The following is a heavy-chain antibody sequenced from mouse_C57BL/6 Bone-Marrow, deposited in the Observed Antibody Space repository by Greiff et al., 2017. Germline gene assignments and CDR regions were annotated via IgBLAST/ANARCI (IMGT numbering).Heavy chain of an antibody. CDR2: IRLKSDNYAT. CDR3: TDYQAWFAY. J-gene: IGHJ3*01. D-gene: IGHD1-1*01. CDR1: GFTFSNYW. Sequence: DVNLEVSGGGLVQPGGSMKLSCVASGFTFSNYWMNWVRQSPEKGLEWVAQIRLKSDNYATHYAESVKGRFTISRDDSKSSVYLQMNNLRSEDTGMYYCTDYQAWFAYWGQGTLVTVSA. V-gene: IGHV6-3*01.